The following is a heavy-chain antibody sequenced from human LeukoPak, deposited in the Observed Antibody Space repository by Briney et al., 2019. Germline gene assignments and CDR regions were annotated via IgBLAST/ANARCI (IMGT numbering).Heavy chain of an antibody. CDR3: AREGGYCYGDSCRYFDY. CDR2: ISSRGSSI. CDR1: GFTFSTYE. J-gene: IGHJ4*02. D-gene: IGHD2-15*01. Sequence: GGSLRLSCAASGFTFSTYEMDWVRQAPGKELEWVSYISSRGSSIYYADSVKCRFTISRDNAKNSLYLQMSSLRAEDTAVYFCAREGGYCYGDSCRYFDYWGQGTLVTVSS. V-gene: IGHV3-48*03.